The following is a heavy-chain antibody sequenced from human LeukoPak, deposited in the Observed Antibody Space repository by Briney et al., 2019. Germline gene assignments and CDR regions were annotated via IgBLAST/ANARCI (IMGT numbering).Heavy chain of an antibody. V-gene: IGHV4-34*01. D-gene: IGHD6-19*01. CDR1: GGSFSGYY. CDR2: INHSGST. CDR3: AKGAGPPWFDP. J-gene: IGHJ5*02. Sequence: NSSETLSLTCAVYGGSFSGYYWSWIRQPPGKGLEWIGEINHSGSTNYNPSLKSRVTISVDTSKNQFSLKLSSVTAADTAVYYCAKGAGPPWFDPWGQGTLVTVSS.